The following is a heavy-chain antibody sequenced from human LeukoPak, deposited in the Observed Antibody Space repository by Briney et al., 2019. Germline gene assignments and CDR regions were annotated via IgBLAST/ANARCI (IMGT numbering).Heavy chain of an antibody. J-gene: IGHJ4*02. CDR2: INPNSGST. CDR3: ARTLEQWLVQVYGY. CDR1: GYTFTGYY. V-gene: IGHV1-2*02. Sequence: ASVKVSCKASGYTFTGYYMHWVRQAPGQGLEWMGWINPNSGSTNYAQKFQGRVTMTRDTSISTAYMELSRLRSDDTAVYYCARTLEQWLVQVYGYWGQGTLVTVSS. D-gene: IGHD6-19*01.